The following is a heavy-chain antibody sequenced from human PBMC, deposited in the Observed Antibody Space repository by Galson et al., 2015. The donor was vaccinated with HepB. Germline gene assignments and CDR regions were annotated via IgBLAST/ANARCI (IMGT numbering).Heavy chain of an antibody. J-gene: IGHJ3*02. CDR1: GFTFSTYG. CDR3: AKDLPRIELEDGDSGGHDGFDI. CDR2: ISYDGSKK. Sequence: SLRLSCAASGFTFSTYGMHWVRQAPGKGLDWVAIISYDGSKKYYADSVKGRFTISRDNSKNTMFLQMNSLRGEDTAVYYCAKDLPRIELEDGDSGGHDGFDIWGQGTKVTVSS. D-gene: IGHD4-17*01. V-gene: IGHV3-30*18.